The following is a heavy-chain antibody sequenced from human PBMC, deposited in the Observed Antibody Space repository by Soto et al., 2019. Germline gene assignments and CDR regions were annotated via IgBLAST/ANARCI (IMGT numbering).Heavy chain of an antibody. J-gene: IGHJ5*02. D-gene: IGHD6-19*01. Sequence: QVQLVQSGAEVKKPGASVKVSCKSSGYTFSNYGIAWVRQAPGQGLEWVGWINVYRRNTNYAQKVQGRVTMTADTSTNTAYMELTRLRSDDTAVYFGAREVVSSGYYFFRFDPWGQGTLVTVSS. CDR1: GYTFSNYG. CDR2: INVYRRNT. V-gene: IGHV1-18*01. CDR3: AREVVSSGYYFFRFDP.